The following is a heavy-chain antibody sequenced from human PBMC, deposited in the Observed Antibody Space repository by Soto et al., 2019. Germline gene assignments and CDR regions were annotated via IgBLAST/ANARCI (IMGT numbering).Heavy chain of an antibody. CDR2: IYYSGST. Sequence: SETLSLTCTVSGGSISSYYWSWIRQPPGKGLEWIGYIYYSGSTNYNPSLKSRVTISVDTSKNQFSLKLSSVTAADTAVYYCARGRNWNRYGMDVWGHGTTVTVSS. CDR1: GGSISSYY. D-gene: IGHD1-1*01. J-gene: IGHJ6*02. V-gene: IGHV4-59*12. CDR3: ARGRNWNRYGMDV.